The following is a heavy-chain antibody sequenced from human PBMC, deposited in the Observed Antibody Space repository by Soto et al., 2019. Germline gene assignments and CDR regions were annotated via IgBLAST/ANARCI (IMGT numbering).Heavy chain of an antibody. CDR1: GGSISSSSYY. J-gene: IGHJ5*02. Sequence: SETLSPTCTVSGGSISSSSYYWGWIRQPPGKGLEWIGSIYYSGSTYYNPSLKSRVTISVGTSKNQFSLKLSSVTAADTAVYYCARHDYGDFNWFDPWGQGTLVTVSS. CDR3: ARHDYGDFNWFDP. D-gene: IGHD4-17*01. CDR2: IYYSGST. V-gene: IGHV4-39*01.